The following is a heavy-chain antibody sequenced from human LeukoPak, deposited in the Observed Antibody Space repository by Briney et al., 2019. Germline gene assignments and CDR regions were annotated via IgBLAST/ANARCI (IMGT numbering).Heavy chain of an antibody. V-gene: IGHV3-23*01. Sequence: GGSLRLSCAASGFTFSSYAMSWVRQAPGKGLEWVSAISGSGGSTYYADSVKGRFTISRDNSKNTLYLQMNSLRAEDTAVYYCAKDFLLVATITYYFDYWGQGTLVTVSS. D-gene: IGHD5-12*01. J-gene: IGHJ4*02. CDR1: GFTFSSYA. CDR2: ISGSGGST. CDR3: AKDFLLVATITYYFDY.